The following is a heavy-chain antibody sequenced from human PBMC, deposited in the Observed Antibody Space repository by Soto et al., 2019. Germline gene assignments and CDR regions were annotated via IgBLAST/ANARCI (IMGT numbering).Heavy chain of an antibody. V-gene: IGHV4-4*02. Sequence: TWETLSLTCAVSGGSISSSKWWSWVRQPPGKGLEWIGEIYHSGSTNYNPSLKSRVTISVDKSKNQFSLKLSSVTAADTAVYYCASIYTTRTTYYFDNWGQGTLVTVSS. CDR3: ASIYTTRTTYYFDN. J-gene: IGHJ4*02. CDR1: GGSISSSKW. CDR2: IYHSGST. D-gene: IGHD2-2*02.